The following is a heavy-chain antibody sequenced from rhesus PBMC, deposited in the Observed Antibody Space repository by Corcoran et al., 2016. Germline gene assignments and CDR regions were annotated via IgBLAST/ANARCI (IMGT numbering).Heavy chain of an antibody. CDR2: INGNSGRT. Sequence: QVQLQESGPGLVKPSETLSLTCAVSGGSFSSYWWSWIRQPPGKGLEWVGEINGNSGRTNYNPARKSRVTISKDASKNQFYLKLSSVTAADTAVYYCAREGGIAAAGVDYWGQGVLVTVSS. D-gene: IGHD6-25*01. J-gene: IGHJ4*01. CDR1: GGSFSSYW. CDR3: AREGGIAAAGVDY. V-gene: IGHV4-80*01.